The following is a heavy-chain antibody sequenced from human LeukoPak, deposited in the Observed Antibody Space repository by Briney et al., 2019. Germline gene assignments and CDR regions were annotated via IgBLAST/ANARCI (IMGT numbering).Heavy chain of an antibody. V-gene: IGHV4-59*01. CDR1: GDSISSYY. Sequence: SETLSLTCTVSGDSISSYYWSWIRQPPGKGLEWIGYSGSINYNPSLKSRVTISVDTSKNQFSLKLSSVTAADTAVYYCARTTVTYYYYYIDVWGKGTTVTVSS. CDR3: ARTTVTYYYYYIDV. CDR2: SGSI. D-gene: IGHD4-11*01. J-gene: IGHJ6*03.